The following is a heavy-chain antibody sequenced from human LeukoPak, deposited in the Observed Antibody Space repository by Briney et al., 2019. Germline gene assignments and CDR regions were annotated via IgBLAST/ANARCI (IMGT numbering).Heavy chain of an antibody. J-gene: IGHJ4*02. CDR3: ARRSGGGSWYYFDY. CDR2: IYSGGST. CDR1: GFTVSSNY. Sequence: GGSLRLSCAASGFTVSSNYMSWVRQAPGKGLEWVSVIYSGGSTYYADSVKGRFTISRDNSKNTLYLQMNSLRAEDTAVYYCARRSGGGSWYYFDYWGQGTLVTVSS. V-gene: IGHV3-66*01. D-gene: IGHD6-13*01.